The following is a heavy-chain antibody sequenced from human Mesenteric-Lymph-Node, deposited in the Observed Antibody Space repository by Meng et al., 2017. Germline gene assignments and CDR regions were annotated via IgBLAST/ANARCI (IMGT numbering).Heavy chain of an antibody. J-gene: IGHJ4*02. Sequence: QVQLVQAGPEVKKPGASGKVSGKASGYTFNDFGISWVRQAPGQGLEWMGWISAYNGNRDYAQKFQGRVTMTTDTSTSTTYLELRNLGSDDTAVFYCTRDLGGVPGSFFDFWGQGTLVTVSS. V-gene: IGHV1-18*01. CDR2: ISAYNGNR. D-gene: IGHD6-19*01. CDR3: TRDLGGVPGSFFDF. CDR1: GYTFNDFG.